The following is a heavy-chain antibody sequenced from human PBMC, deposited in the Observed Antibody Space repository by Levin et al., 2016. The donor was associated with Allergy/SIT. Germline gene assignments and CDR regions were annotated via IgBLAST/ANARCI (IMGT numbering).Heavy chain of an antibody. V-gene: IGHV1-69*04. Sequence: SVKVSCKASGGTFSSYTISWVRQAPGQGLEWMGRIIPILGIANYAQKFQGRVTITADKSASTAYMELSSLRSEDTAVYYCARDPLNYGDPTSSYGMDVWGQGTTVTVSS. CDR2: IIPILGIA. CDR3: ARDPLNYGDPTSSYGMDV. D-gene: IGHD4-17*01. CDR1: GGTFSSYT. J-gene: IGHJ6*02.